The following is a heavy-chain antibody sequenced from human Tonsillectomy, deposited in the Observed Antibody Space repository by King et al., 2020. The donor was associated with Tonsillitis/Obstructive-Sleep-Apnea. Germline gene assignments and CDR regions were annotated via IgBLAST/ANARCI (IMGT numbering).Heavy chain of an antibody. CDR1: GFTFSSYG. J-gene: IGHJ4*02. D-gene: IGHD6-19*01. CDR3: ARDRRTVAHDY. Sequence: VQLVESGGGVVQPGRSLRLSCAASGFTFSSYGMHWVRQAPGKGLEWVSVIWYDGSNKYYADSVKGRLTISRDNSKNTLYLQMNSLRAEDTAVYYCARDRRTVAHDYWAREPWSPSPQ. V-gene: IGHV3-33*01. CDR2: IWYDGSNK.